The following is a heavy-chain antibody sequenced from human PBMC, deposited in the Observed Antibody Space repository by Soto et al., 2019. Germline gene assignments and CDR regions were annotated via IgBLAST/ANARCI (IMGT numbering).Heavy chain of an antibody. Sequence: GESLRLSCEASGFFFRTFRIHFCRRSPFKWREWLATIRFDGSTARYAESVRGRFKISRDNSMNTLYLQLDRLRVEDTAVYYCVRDRPNTESLTGYFDTWGQGTPVTVSS. CDR1: GFFFRTFR. V-gene: IGHV3-33*01. CDR2: IRFDGSTA. J-gene: IGHJ4*02. CDR3: VRDRPNTESLTGYFDT. D-gene: IGHD3-9*01.